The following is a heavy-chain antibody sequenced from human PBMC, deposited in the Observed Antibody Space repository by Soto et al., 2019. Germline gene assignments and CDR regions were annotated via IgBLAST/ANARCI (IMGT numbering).Heavy chain of an antibody. D-gene: IGHD3-22*01. CDR1: GGSISSYY. V-gene: IGHV4-59*01. J-gene: IGHJ4*02. Sequence: QVQLQESGPGLVKPSETLSLTCTVSGGSISSYYWSWIRQPPGKGLEWIGYIYYSGSTNYNPSLKSRLTISVDTSKNQFSLKLSSVTAADTAVYYCARVRGNYYDSSGYYSGEYYFDYWGQGTLVTVSS. CDR2: IYYSGST. CDR3: ARVRGNYYDSSGYYSGEYYFDY.